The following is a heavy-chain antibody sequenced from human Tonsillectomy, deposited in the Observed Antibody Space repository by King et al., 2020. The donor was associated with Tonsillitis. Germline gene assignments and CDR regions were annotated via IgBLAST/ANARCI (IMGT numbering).Heavy chain of an antibody. CDR3: ARDGKFGKTMTHLDY. J-gene: IGHJ4*02. CDR2: ISYDGSNK. CDR1: GFTFTGYA. V-gene: IGHV3-30*04. Sequence: VQLVESGGGVVQPGRSLRLSCAASGFTFTGYAMHWVRQAPGKGLEWVAVISYDGSNKYYADSVKGRFTISRDNSKNTLFLQMNSLRAEDTAVYYCARDGKFGKTMTHLDYWGQGTLVTVSS. D-gene: IGHD4-17*01.